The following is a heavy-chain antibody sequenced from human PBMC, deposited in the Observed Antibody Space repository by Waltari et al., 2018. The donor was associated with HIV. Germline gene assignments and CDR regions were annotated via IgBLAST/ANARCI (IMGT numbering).Heavy chain of an antibody. J-gene: IGHJ2*01. V-gene: IGHV4-38-2*01. Sequence: QVQLRESGPGLLKPSETLSLTCVVSGYSVNRDYNWGWVRQPPGKGLEWIGSVYHDGSTLHNPSPNSRTTISIDTSKSQFSMKLSSVTAADTAVYYCAGAGLVPALFDLWGRGTLVTVSS. CDR3: AGAGLVPALFDL. CDR2: VYHDGST. CDR1: GYSVNRDYN. D-gene: IGHD6-19*01.